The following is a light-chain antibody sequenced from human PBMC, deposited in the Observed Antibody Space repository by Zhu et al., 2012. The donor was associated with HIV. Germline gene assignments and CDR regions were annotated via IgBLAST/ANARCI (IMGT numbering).Light chain of an antibody. Sequence: EIVMTQSPATLFVSPGERATLSCRASQSVSSNLAWYQQKPGQAPRLLIYGASTRATGIPARFSGSGSGTDFTLTISRLEPEDFTVYFCHQHGGSPHTFGQGTKLEIK. CDR2: GAS. J-gene: IGKJ2*01. V-gene: IGKV3-15*01. CDR1: QSVSSN. CDR3: HQHGGSPHT.